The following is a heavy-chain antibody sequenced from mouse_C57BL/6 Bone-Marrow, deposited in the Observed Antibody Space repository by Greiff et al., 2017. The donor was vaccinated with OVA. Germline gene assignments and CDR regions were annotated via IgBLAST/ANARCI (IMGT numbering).Heavy chain of an antibody. J-gene: IGHJ2*01. CDR2: ISSGGSYT. Sequence: EVKVVESGGDLVKPGGSLKLSCAASGFTFSSYCMSWVRQTPDKRLEWVATISSGGSYTYYPDSVKGRFTISRDNAKNTLYLQMSSLKSEDTAMYYCAREGADYWGQGTTLTVSS. V-gene: IGHV5-6*01. CDR1: GFTFSSYC. CDR3: AREGADY.